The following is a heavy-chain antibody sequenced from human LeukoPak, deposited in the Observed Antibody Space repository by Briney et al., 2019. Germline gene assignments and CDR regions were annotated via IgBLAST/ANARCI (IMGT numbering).Heavy chain of an antibody. CDR3: ARIDAGYYDSSGYSDY. D-gene: IGHD3-22*01. CDR1: GGTFSSYA. Sequence: ASVKVSCKASGGTFSSYAISWVRQAPGQGLEWMGGILPIFGTANYAQKFQGRVTITADESTSTAYMELSSLRSEDTAVYYCARIDAGYYDSSGYSDYWGQGTLVTVSS. CDR2: ILPIFGTA. J-gene: IGHJ4*02. V-gene: IGHV1-69*13.